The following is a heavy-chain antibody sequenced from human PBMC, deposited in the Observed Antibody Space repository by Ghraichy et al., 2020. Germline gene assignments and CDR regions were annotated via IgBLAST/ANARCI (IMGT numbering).Heavy chain of an antibody. CDR1: GGSISSGGYY. J-gene: IGHJ6*02. CDR3: ARGVTVTTDFDLGSGMDV. V-gene: IGHV4-31*03. D-gene: IGHD4-17*01. Sequence: SETLSLTCTVSGGSISSGGYYWSWIRQHPGKGLEWIGYIYYSGSTYYNPSLKSRVTISVDTSKNQFSLKLSSVTAADTAVYYCARGVTVTTDFDLGSGMDVWGQGTTVTVSS. CDR2: IYYSGST.